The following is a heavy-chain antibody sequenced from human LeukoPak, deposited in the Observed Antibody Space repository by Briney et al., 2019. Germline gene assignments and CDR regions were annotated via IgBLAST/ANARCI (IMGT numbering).Heavy chain of an antibody. CDR1: VYTFTSYD. D-gene: IGHD3-10*01. Sequence: ASVKVSCKASVYTFTSYDINWVRQATGQGLEWMGWMNPNSGNTGYAQKFQGRVTMTRNTSISTAYMELSSLRSEDTAVYYCARDGSGSGSYLSWLDPWGQGTLVTVSS. CDR3: ARDGSGSGSYLSWLDP. CDR2: MNPNSGNT. V-gene: IGHV1-8*01. J-gene: IGHJ5*02.